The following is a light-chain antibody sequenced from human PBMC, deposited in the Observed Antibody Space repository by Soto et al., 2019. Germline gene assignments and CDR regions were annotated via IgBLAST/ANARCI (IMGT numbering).Light chain of an antibody. J-gene: IGLJ1*01. CDR1: SSDVGAYNF. V-gene: IGLV2-14*03. CDR3: SSYTSSSTHV. Sequence: QSVLTQPASVSGSPGQSITISCTGTSSDVGAYNFVSWYQQHPGKVPKLMIFDVSRRPSGVSDRFSGAKSGNTASLTISGLQAEDVGDYYCSSYTSSSTHVFGSGTKLTVL. CDR2: DVS.